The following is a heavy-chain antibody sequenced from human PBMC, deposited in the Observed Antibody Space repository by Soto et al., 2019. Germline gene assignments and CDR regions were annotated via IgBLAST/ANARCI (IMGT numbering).Heavy chain of an antibody. CDR2: INNEGSDT. D-gene: IGHD2-2*01. Sequence: EVALVESGGRLVQPGESLRLSCAASGFSFSSYWMHWVRQAPGKGLTWLSRINNEGSDTTYADSAQGRFTISRDNARNTLYLQLDTLRAEDTAVYYCLRGPLDLSIRPAAMVYWGQGTLVTVSS. CDR3: LRGPLDLSIRPAAMVY. V-gene: IGHV3-74*01. CDR1: GFSFSSYW. J-gene: IGHJ4*02.